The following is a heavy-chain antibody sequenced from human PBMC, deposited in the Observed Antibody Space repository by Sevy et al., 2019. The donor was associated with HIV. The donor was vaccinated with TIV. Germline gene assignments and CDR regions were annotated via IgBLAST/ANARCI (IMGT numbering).Heavy chain of an antibody. CDR3: AREGCTKPHDY. D-gene: IGHD2-8*01. CDR2: LSFGCGEI. Sequence: GESLKISCAASGFTFSKYSMSWVRQPPGKGLEWVSTLSFGCGEINHADSVKGRFTISRDNSKNSLYLQMNNLRAEDTAVYYCAREGCTKPHDYWGQGTLVIVSS. V-gene: IGHV3-23*01. CDR1: GFTFSKYS. J-gene: IGHJ4*02.